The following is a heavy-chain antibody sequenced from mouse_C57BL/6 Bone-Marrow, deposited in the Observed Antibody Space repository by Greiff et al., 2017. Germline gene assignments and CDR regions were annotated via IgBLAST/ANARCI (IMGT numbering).Heavy chain of an antibody. D-gene: IGHD1-1*01. J-gene: IGHJ4*01. CDR2: INPNNGGT. V-gene: IGHV1-18*01. CDR1: GYTFTDYN. Sequence: EVQLQQSGPELVKPGASVKIPCKASGYTFTDYNMDWVKQSHGKSLEWIGDINPNNGGTIYNQKFKGKATLTVDKSSSTAYMELRSLTSEDTAVYYGARLDYYGSRGAMDYWGQGTSVTVSS. CDR3: ARLDYYGSRGAMDY.